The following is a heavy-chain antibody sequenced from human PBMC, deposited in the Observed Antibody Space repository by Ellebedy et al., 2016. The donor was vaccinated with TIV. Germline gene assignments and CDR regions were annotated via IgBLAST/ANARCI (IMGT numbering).Heavy chain of an antibody. Sequence: MPGGSLRLSCTVSGDSISSGSYYWGWIRQPPGKGLVWIGNMYYTGSGYYNPSLESRVTISVDTSKNQFSLKLTSVTAADTAVYYCARLLRRFGAVDPWGQGTLVTVSS. J-gene: IGHJ5*02. CDR3: ARLLRRFGAVDP. CDR2: MYYTGSG. D-gene: IGHD3-16*01. CDR1: GDSISSGSYY. V-gene: IGHV4-39*01.